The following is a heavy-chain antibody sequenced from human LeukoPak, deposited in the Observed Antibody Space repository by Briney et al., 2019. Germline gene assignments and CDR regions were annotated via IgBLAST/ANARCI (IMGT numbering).Heavy chain of an antibody. CDR2: IYYSGST. Sequence: PSQTLSLTCTVSGGSISSGDYYWSWIRQPPGKGLEGIGYIYYSGSTYYNPSLKSRVTISVDTSKNQFSLKLSSVTAADTAVYYCARADDYGDLHFDYWGQGTLVTVSS. D-gene: IGHD4-17*01. CDR1: GGSISSGDYY. CDR3: ARADDYGDLHFDY. V-gene: IGHV4-30-4*01. J-gene: IGHJ4*02.